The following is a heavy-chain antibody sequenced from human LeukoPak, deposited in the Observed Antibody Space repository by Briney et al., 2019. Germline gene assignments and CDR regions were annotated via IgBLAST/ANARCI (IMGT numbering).Heavy chain of an antibody. CDR1: GVSISSYY. V-gene: IGHV4-59*01. D-gene: IGHD6-13*01. J-gene: IGHJ4*02. CDR2: VHYSGTT. CDR3: ARASLAAAGKYYFEY. Sequence: SETLSLTCTVSGVSISSYYWSWIRQPPGKGLEWIGYVHYSGTTNYNPSLKSRVTISIDTSKTQFSLRLSSVTAADTAVYYCARASLAAAGKYYFEYRGQGTLVTVSS.